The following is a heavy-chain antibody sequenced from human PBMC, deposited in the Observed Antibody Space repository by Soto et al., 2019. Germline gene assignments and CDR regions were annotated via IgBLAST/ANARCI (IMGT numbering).Heavy chain of an antibody. D-gene: IGHD6-6*01. CDR2: ISSSSSYI. CDR1: GFTFSSYS. V-gene: IGHV3-21*01. CDR3: ARAEYSSSRSHYYYMDV. J-gene: IGHJ6*03. Sequence: GGSLRLSCAASGFTFSSYSMNWVRQAPGKGLEWVSSISSSSSYIYYADSVKGRFTISRDNAKNSLYLQMNSLRAEDTAVYYCARAEYSSSRSHYYYMDVWGKGTMVTVSS.